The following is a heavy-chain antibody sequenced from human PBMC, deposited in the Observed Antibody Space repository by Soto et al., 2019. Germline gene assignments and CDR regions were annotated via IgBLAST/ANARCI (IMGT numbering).Heavy chain of an antibody. Sequence: QVQLVESGGGVVQPGRSLRLSCAASGFTFSSYGMHWVRQAPGKGLEWVAVISYDGSNKYYADSVKGRFTISRDNSKNPLYLLMNRLRAEDTAGYYCAKDASGGSGVPHGMEVWGQGTTVTVSS. J-gene: IGHJ6*02. CDR1: GFTFSSYG. CDR3: AKDASGGSGVPHGMEV. CDR2: ISYDGSNK. D-gene: IGHD3-10*01. V-gene: IGHV3-30*18.